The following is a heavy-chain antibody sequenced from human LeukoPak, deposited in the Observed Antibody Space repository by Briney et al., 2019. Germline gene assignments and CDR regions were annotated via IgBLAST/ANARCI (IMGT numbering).Heavy chain of an antibody. D-gene: IGHD4-23*01. CDR3: AHRDITTVVNNWFDP. V-gene: IGHV2-5*02. CDR2: IYWDDDK. CDR1: GFSLSTSGVG. J-gene: IGHJ5*02. Sequence: SGPTLVKPTQTLTLTCTFSGFSLSTSGVGVGWIRQPPGKALEWLALIYWDDDKRYSPSLKNRLTITKDTSKNQVVLTMTNMDPVDTATYYCAHRDITTVVNNWFDPWGQGTPVTVSS.